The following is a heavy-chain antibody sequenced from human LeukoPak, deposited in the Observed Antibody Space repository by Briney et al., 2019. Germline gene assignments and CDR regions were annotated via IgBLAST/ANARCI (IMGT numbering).Heavy chain of an antibody. Sequence: PSETLSLTCTVSGGSISSSSYYWGWIRQPPGKGLEWIGSIYYSGSTYYNPSLKSRVTISVDTSKNQFSLKLSSVTAADTAVYYCARGRGFGESRLGLFDYWGQGTLVTVSP. D-gene: IGHD3-10*01. CDR1: GGSISSSSYY. CDR3: ARGRGFGESRLGLFDY. J-gene: IGHJ4*02. CDR2: IYYSGST. V-gene: IGHV4-39*07.